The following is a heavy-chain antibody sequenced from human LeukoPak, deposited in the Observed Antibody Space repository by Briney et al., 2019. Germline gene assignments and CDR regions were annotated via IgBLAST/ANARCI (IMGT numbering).Heavy chain of an antibody. CDR2: IYTSGNT. J-gene: IGHJ5*02. Sequence: PSETLSLTCTVSGGSFNSFFWSWVRQPPGKGLEWIGYIYTSGNTYYSPSLKGRVTISLDTSKNQLSLRLISVTAADTAVYYCARRGTWFDPWGQGTLVTVSS. CDR1: GGSFNSFF. V-gene: IGHV4-4*09. CDR3: ARRGTWFDP. D-gene: IGHD3-10*01.